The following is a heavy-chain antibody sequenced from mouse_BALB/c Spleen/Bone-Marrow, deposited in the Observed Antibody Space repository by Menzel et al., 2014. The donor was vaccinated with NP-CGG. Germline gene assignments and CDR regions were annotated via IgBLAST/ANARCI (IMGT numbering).Heavy chain of an antibody. Sequence: EVHLVESGGGLVQPGGSLKLSCAASGFTFSSYGMSWVRQTPDKRLELVATINSNGGSTYYPDSVKGRFTISRDNAKNTLSLQMSSLKSEDTAMYYCARDYYGSSDYWGQGTTLTVSS. J-gene: IGHJ2*01. CDR2: INSNGGST. V-gene: IGHV5-6-3*01. CDR3: ARDYYGSSDY. D-gene: IGHD1-1*01. CDR1: GFTFSSYG.